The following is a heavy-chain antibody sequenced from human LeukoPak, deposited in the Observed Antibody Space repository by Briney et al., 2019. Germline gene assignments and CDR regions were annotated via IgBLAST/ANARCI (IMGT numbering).Heavy chain of an antibody. CDR1: GFTFGDSI. Sequence: GGSLRLSCATSGFTFGDSIMNWFRQASGKGLEWLGRIGTKSNIYATDYAASLKGRFTISRDDSKNTAYLQMNSLKTEDTAVYYCTRLAAFNAFDIWGQGTKVTVSS. V-gene: IGHV3-73*01. J-gene: IGHJ3*02. CDR2: IGTKSNIYAT. D-gene: IGHD6-25*01. CDR3: TRLAAFNAFDI.